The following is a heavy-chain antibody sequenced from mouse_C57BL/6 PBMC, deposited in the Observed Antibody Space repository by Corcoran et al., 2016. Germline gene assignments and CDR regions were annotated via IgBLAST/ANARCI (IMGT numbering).Heavy chain of an antibody. D-gene: IGHD1-1*01. Sequence: QVQLQQSGAELMKPGASVKLSCKATGYTFTGYWIEWVKQRPGHGLEWIGEILPGSGSTNYNEKFKGKATFTADTSSNTAYMQLSSLTTEDSALYYCARAGFITAVVREPWYFDGWGTGTTVTVSS. V-gene: IGHV1-9*01. CDR1: GYTFTGYW. CDR3: ARAGFITAVVREPWYFDG. J-gene: IGHJ1*03. CDR2: ILPGSGST.